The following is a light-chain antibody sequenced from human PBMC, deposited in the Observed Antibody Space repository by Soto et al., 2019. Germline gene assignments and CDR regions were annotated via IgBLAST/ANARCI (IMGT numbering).Light chain of an antibody. J-gene: IGLJ1*01. CDR3: FSFTNTSHHV. Sequence: QSALTQPASVSGSPGQSITISCTGTSSDVGGYNYVSWYQQHPGKAPKLMISEVNNRPSGVSNRFSGSKSGNTAYLTISGLQVEDEAEYFCFSFTNTSHHVLGNGTKVTVL. V-gene: IGLV2-14*01. CDR1: SSDVGGYNY. CDR2: EVN.